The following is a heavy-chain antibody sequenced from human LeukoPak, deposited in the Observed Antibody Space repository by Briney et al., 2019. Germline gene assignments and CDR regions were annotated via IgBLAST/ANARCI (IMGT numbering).Heavy chain of an antibody. CDR1: GFSVSSNY. CDR3: AKESHYDSGAYYVDY. CDR2: IYSGGST. J-gene: IGHJ4*02. Sequence: GGSLRLSCAASGFSVSSNYMSWVRQAPGKGLEWVSFIYSGGSTYYPDSVKGRFTFSRDNSKNMLYLQMNSLRAEDTAVYYCAKESHYDSGAYYVDYWAREPWSPSPQ. D-gene: IGHD3-10*01. V-gene: IGHV3-53*01.